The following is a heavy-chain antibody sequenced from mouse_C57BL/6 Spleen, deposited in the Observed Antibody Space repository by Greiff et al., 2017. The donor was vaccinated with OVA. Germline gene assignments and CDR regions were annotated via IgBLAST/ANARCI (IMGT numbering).Heavy chain of an antibody. J-gene: IGHJ4*01. D-gene: IGHD2-1*01. Sequence: EVQLQQSGPELVKPGASVKISCKASGYTFTDYYMNWVKQSHGKSLEWIGDINPNNGGTSYNQKFKGKATWTVDKSSSTAYMERRSLTSEDSAVYYCARSELLYAMDYWGQGTSVTVSS. CDR1: GYTFTDYY. V-gene: IGHV1-26*01. CDR3: ARSELLYAMDY. CDR2: INPNNGGT.